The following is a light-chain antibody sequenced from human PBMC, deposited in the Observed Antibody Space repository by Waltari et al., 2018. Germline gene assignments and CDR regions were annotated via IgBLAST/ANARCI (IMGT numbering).Light chain of an antibody. J-gene: IGKJ2*01. CDR3: QQCSSFPT. CDR1: QSVGTW. CDR2: MAS. Sequence: DIQITQSPFTLIASVEGRVTIPCRARQSVGTWLVWYQQKPGKDATLLIYMASSLGSRVPSRCSGSGSGTDFTLTSSSLQAYDFSTYSCQQCSSFPTFGQGTKVEL. V-gene: IGKV1-5*03.